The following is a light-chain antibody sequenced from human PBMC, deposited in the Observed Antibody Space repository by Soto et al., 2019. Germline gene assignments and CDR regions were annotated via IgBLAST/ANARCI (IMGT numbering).Light chain of an antibody. Sequence: QSALTQPASVYGSPGQSITISCTGTSSDVGGYNYVSWYQQHPGKAPKLMIYDVSNRPSGVSNRFSGSKSGNTASLTISGLQAEDEADYYCSSYPSSSTPGGVVFGGGTQLTVL. CDR1: SSDVGGYNY. J-gene: IGLJ2*01. CDR3: SSYPSSSTPGGVV. CDR2: DVS. V-gene: IGLV2-14*01.